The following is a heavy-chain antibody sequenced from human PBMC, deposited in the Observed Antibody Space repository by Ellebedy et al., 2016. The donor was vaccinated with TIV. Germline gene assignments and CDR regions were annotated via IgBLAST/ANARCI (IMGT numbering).Heavy chain of an antibody. J-gene: IGHJ4*02. CDR2: INPSGGST. Sequence: AASVKVSCKASGYTFTNYYVHWVRQAPGQGLEWMGIINPSGGSTSYAQKFQGRVTMTRDTSTSTVYMELTSLRSEDTAVYYCARTGYSNDYWGQGTLVTVSS. CDR3: ARTGYSNDY. CDR1: GYTFTNYY. V-gene: IGHV1-46*01. D-gene: IGHD6-13*01.